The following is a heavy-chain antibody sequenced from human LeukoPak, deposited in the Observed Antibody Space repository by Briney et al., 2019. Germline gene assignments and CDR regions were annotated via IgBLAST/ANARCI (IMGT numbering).Heavy chain of an antibody. J-gene: IGHJ4*02. CDR3: AKGGQNFDC. CDR1: GFTFNTYS. Sequence: PGGSLRLSCAASGFTFNTYSMTWVRQPPGKGLEWVSSISGNGPNTYYADSVKGRFNIHRNNSKNTLYLQMNSLRAEDTAVYYCAKGGQNFDCWGQGTLVTVSS. V-gene: IGHV3-23*01. CDR2: ISGNGPNT. D-gene: IGHD3-16*01.